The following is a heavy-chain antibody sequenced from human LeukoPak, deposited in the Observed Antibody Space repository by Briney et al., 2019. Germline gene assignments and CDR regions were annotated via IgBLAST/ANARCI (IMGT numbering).Heavy chain of an antibody. CDR3: ARLAVGRVDYYYYMDV. CDR2: IYYSGST. J-gene: IGHJ6*03. Sequence: PSETLSLTCTVSGGSISSYYWSWIRQPPGKGLEWIGYIYYSGSTNYNPSLKSRVTISVDTSKNQFSLKLSSVTAADTAVYYCARLAVGRVDYYYYMDVWGKGTTVTVSS. D-gene: IGHD3/OR15-3a*01. CDR1: GGSISSYY. V-gene: IGHV4-59*12.